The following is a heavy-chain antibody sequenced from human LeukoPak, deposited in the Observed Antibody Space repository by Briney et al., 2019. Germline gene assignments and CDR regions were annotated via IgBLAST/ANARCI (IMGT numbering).Heavy chain of an antibody. V-gene: IGHV4-38-2*02. CDR1: GYSISSGYY. J-gene: IGHJ4*02. D-gene: IGHD7-27*01. Sequence: PSETLSLTCTVSGYSISSGYYWGWIRQPPGKGLEWFGSIYHSGSTNYNPSLKSRVTISVDTSKNQFSLKLSSVTAADTAVYYCARGQANWGFPVFDYWGQGTLVTVSS. CDR3: ARGQANWGFPVFDY. CDR2: IYHSGST.